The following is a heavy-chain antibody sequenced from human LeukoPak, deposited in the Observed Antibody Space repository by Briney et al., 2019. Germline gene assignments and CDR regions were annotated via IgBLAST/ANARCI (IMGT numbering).Heavy chain of an antibody. D-gene: IGHD3-22*01. CDR1: GGSISSSSYY. J-gene: IGHJ4*02. V-gene: IGHV4-39*07. CDR3: ARVAYYYDSSGYVSDLYYFDY. Sequence: SETLSLTCTVSGGSISSSSYYWGWIRQPPGKGLEWIGSIYYSGSTYYNPSLKSRVTISVDTSKNQFSLKLSSVTAADTAVYYCARVAYYYDSSGYVSDLYYFDYWGQGTLVTVSS. CDR2: IYYSGST.